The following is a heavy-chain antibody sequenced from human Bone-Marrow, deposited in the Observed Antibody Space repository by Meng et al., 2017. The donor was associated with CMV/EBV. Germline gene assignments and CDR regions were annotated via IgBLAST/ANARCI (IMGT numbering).Heavy chain of an antibody. CDR2: MNPNSGNT. J-gene: IGHJ5*02. Sequence: ASVKVSCKASGYTFTSYDINWVRQATGQGLEWMGWMNPNSGNTGYAQKFQGRVTMTRNTSISTAYMELSSLRSEDTAVYYCATLEAISAAPRGGWFDPWGQGTLVT. CDR1: GYTFTSYD. D-gene: IGHD2-2*01. CDR3: ATLEAISAAPRGGWFDP. V-gene: IGHV1-8*01.